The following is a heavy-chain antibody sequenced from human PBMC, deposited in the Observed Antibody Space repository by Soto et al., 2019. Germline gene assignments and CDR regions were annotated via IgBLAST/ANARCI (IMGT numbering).Heavy chain of an antibody. V-gene: IGHV1-3*01. J-gene: IGHJ3*02. Sequence: ASVKVSCKASGYTFTSYAMHWVRQAPGQRLEWMGWINAGNGNTKYSQKFQGRVTITRDTSASTAYMELSSLRSEDTAVYYCARDRRRGYCSSTSCRDAFDIWGQGTMVTVAS. D-gene: IGHD2-2*01. CDR2: INAGNGNT. CDR3: ARDRRRGYCSSTSCRDAFDI. CDR1: GYTFTSYA.